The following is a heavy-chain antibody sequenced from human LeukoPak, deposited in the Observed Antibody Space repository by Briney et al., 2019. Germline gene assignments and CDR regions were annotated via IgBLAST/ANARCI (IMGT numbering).Heavy chain of an antibody. J-gene: IGHJ4*02. Sequence: ASVKVSCKASGGTFSSYTINWVRQAPGQGLEWMGRVIPILGIANYAQKFQGRVTITADNTTSTAYMELSSLRSEDTAVYYCARGGYYFDYWGQGTLVTVSS. CDR3: ARGGYYFDY. V-gene: IGHV1-69*02. D-gene: IGHD3-22*01. CDR2: VIPILGIA. CDR1: GGTFSSYT.